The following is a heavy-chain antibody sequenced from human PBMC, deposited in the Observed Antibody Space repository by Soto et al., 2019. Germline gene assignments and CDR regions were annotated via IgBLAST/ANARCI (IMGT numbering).Heavy chain of an antibody. V-gene: IGHV4-59*01. CDR2: IYYSGST. J-gene: IGHJ3*02. Sequence: PSETLSLTCTVSGGSISSYYWSWIRQPPGKGLEWIGYIYYSGSTNYNPSLKSRVTISVDTSKNQFSLKLSSVTAADTAVYYCARDHLVYTAMVKGVHDAFDTRGQGTMVTVS. D-gene: IGHD5-18*01. CDR1: GGSISSYY. CDR3: ARDHLVYTAMVKGVHDAFDT.